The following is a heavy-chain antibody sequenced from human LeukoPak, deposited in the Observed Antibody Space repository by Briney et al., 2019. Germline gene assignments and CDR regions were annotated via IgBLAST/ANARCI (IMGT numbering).Heavy chain of an antibody. Sequence: PSETLSLTCAVYGGSFSGYYWSWIRQPPGKGLEWIGEINHSRSTNYNPSLKSRVTISVDTSKNQFSLKLSSVTAADTAVYYCARGRAAAGAVSLRPYYFDYWGQGTLVTVSS. D-gene: IGHD6-13*01. V-gene: IGHV4-34*01. J-gene: IGHJ4*02. CDR3: ARGRAAAGAVSLRPYYFDY. CDR2: INHSRST. CDR1: GGSFSGYY.